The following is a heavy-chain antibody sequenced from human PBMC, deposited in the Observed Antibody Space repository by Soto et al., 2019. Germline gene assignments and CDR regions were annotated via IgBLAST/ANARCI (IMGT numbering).Heavy chain of an antibody. V-gene: IGHV1-18*04. Sequence: QVQLVQSVAEVRKPGASVKVSCKASGYTFNTYGISWVRQAPGQGLEWMAWISTSNGDTHYAQKVQDRVSMTTDRFTSTAYMELRSLRSDDTAIYYCARDSAAHGPVFDYWGQGTLVTVST. D-gene: IGHD6-13*01. CDR2: ISTSNGDT. J-gene: IGHJ4*02. CDR3: ARDSAAHGPVFDY. CDR1: GYTFNTYG.